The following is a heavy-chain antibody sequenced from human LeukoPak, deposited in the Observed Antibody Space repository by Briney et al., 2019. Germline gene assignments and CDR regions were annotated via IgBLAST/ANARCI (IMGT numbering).Heavy chain of an antibody. CDR1: GFTFGDYA. J-gene: IGHJ4*02. CDR2: IRNKAYGGTT. V-gene: IGHV3-49*04. Sequence: GGSLRLSCTTSGFTFGDYAMSWVRQAPGKGLEWVSSIRNKAYGGTTEYAASVKGRFTISREESKSIAYLQMNSLETEDTAMYYCCRADIWSGYYSTSANFDYWGQGTLVIVSS. D-gene: IGHD3-3*01. CDR3: CRADIWSGYYSTSANFDY.